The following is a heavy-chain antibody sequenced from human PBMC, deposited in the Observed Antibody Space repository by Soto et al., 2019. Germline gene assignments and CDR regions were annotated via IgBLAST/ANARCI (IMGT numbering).Heavy chain of an antibody. J-gene: IGHJ4*02. CDR3: ARVDTPYNSCYGCPKLLSY. CDR1: GGTFSSYA. V-gene: IGHV1-69*12. D-gene: IGHD2-2*01. Sequence: QVQLVQSGAEVKKPGSSVKVSCKASGGTFSSYAISWVRQAPGQGLEWMGGIIPIFGTANYAQKFQGRVTITADESTSTAYMELSSLRSEDTAVYYCARVDTPYNSCYGCPKLLSYWGQGTLVTVSS. CDR2: IIPIFGTA.